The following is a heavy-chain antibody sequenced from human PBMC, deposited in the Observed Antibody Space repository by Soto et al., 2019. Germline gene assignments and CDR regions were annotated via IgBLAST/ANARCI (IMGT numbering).Heavy chain of an antibody. CDR1: GFTFSSYA. CDR2: ISYDGSNK. J-gene: IGHJ3*02. CDR3: AREYYYDSSGYPQFLDAFDI. Sequence: QVQLVESGGGVVQPGRSLRLSCAASGFTFSSYAMHWVRQAPGKGLEWVAVISYDGSNKYYADSVKGRFTISRDNSKNTLYLQMNSLRAEDTAVYYCAREYYYDSSGYPQFLDAFDIWGQGTMVTVSS. V-gene: IGHV3-30-3*01. D-gene: IGHD3-22*01.